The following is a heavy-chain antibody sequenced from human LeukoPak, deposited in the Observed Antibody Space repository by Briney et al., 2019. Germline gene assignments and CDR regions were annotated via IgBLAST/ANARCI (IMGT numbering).Heavy chain of an antibody. J-gene: IGHJ3*02. D-gene: IGHD3-3*01. CDR2: ISWNSGSL. CDR3: AKDHYHFWSGHKREGAFDI. V-gene: IGHV3-9*01. CDR1: GFTFSDYY. Sequence: PGGSLRLSCAASGFTFSDYYMSWIRQAPGKGLEWVSGISWNSGSLGYADSVRGRFTISRDNAKNSLYLQMNSLRAEDTALYYCAKDHYHFWSGHKREGAFDIWGQGTMVTVS.